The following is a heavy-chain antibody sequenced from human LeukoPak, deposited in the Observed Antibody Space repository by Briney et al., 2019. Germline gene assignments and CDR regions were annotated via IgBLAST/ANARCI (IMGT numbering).Heavy chain of an antibody. Sequence: GGSLRLSCAASGFSFSTYEMNWVRQAPGKGLEWVSYISSSGSTIYYAGSVKGRFTISRDNAKNSLYLQMNSLRAEDTAVYYCARDYYYGSGRFDYWGQGTLVTVSS. V-gene: IGHV3-48*03. CDR3: ARDYYYGSGRFDY. D-gene: IGHD3-10*01. J-gene: IGHJ4*02. CDR2: ISSSGSTI. CDR1: GFSFSTYE.